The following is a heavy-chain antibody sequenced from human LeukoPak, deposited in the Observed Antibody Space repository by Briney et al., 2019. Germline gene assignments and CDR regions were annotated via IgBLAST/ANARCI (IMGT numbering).Heavy chain of an antibody. CDR3: ARSRFYFDY. CDR2: IKPDGSEK. V-gene: IGHV3-7*01. Sequence: GGSLRLSCAASGFTFSTYWMGWVRQAPGKGLEWVAKIKPDGSEKDHVDSVKGRFTISRDNAKNSLYLQLNSLRAENTAVYYCARSRFYFDYWGQGTLVTVSS. CDR1: GFTFSTYW. J-gene: IGHJ4*02.